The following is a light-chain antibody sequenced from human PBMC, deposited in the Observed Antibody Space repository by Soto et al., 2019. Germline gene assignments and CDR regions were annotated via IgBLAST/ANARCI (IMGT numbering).Light chain of an antibody. CDR3: ERVSITLSWE. CDR1: QSISSY. V-gene: IGKV1-39*01. CDR2: AAS. J-gene: IGKJ4*02. Sequence: DIQMTQSPSSLSASVGDRVTITCRASQSISSYLNWYQQKPGKAPKLLIYAASSLQSGVPSRFSGSGSGTDFTLTISSVQPEDVGTYYCERVSITLSWEFGGGTKVDIK.